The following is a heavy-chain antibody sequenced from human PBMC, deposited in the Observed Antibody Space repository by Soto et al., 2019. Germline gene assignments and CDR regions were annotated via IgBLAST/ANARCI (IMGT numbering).Heavy chain of an antibody. J-gene: IGHJ4*02. Sequence: GESLKISCKGSGYSFTSYWIGWVRQMPGKGLEWMGIIYPGDSDTRYSPSFQGQVTISADKSISTAYLQWSSLKASDTAMYYCAKSLKAVAGHPLYYFDYWGQGTLVTVSS. CDR1: GYSFTSYW. D-gene: IGHD6-19*01. CDR2: IYPGDSDT. V-gene: IGHV5-51*01. CDR3: AKSLKAVAGHPLYYFDY.